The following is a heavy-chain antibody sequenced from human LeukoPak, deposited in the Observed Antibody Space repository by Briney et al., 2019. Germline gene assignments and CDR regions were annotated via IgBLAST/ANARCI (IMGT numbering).Heavy chain of an antibody. Sequence: PSETLSLTCSVSGGSISGFYWSWIRQPPGGSLEWIAYIYYSGTTKYNPSLQSRVTISVDTSNNQFSLKLSSVTAADTAVYYCARHGGSYFPYWGQGTLVTVSS. J-gene: IGHJ4*02. D-gene: IGHD1-26*01. CDR3: ARHGGSYFPY. CDR1: GGSISGFY. V-gene: IGHV4-59*08. CDR2: IYYSGTT.